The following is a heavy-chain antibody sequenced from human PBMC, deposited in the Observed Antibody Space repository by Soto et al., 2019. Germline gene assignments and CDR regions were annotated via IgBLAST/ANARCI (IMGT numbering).Heavy chain of an antibody. CDR2: ISYDGSNK. V-gene: IGHV3-30-3*01. D-gene: IGHD3-9*01. Sequence: QVQLVESGGGVVQPGRSLRLSCAASGFTFSSYAMHWVRQAPGKGLEWVAVISYDGSNKYYADSVKGRFTISRDNSKNTLYLQMNSLRAEDTAVYYCAREIKIWWFDPWGQGTLVTVSS. CDR3: AREIKIWWFDP. CDR1: GFTFSSYA. J-gene: IGHJ5*02.